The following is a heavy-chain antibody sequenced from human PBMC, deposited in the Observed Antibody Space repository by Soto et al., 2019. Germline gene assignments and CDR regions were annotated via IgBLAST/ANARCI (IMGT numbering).Heavy chain of an antibody. J-gene: IGHJ4*02. CDR1: GGSISSSSYY. Sequence: SENLSLTCTVSGGSISSSSYYWGGIRQPQGTGLEWIGSIYYSGSTYYNPSLKSRVTISVDTSKNQFSLKLSSVTAADTAVYYCARQEYYVWGSYRLPFDYWGQGTLVTVSS. V-gene: IGHV4-39*01. CDR2: IYYSGST. D-gene: IGHD3-16*02. CDR3: ARQEYYVWGSYRLPFDY.